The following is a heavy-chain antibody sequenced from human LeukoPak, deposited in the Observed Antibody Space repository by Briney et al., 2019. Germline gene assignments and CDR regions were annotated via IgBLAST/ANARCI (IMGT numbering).Heavy chain of an antibody. J-gene: IGHJ3*02. V-gene: IGHV4-34*01. CDR2: INHSGST. CDR1: GGSFSGYY. Sequence: PSETLSLTCAVYGGSFSGYYWSWIRQPPGKGLEWIGEINHSGSTYYNPSLKSRVTVSLDTSKNQFSLKLSSVTAADTAVYFCARANYYDNTGYSRGAFDIWGQGTMVIVSS. CDR3: ARANYYDNTGYSRGAFDI. D-gene: IGHD3-22*01.